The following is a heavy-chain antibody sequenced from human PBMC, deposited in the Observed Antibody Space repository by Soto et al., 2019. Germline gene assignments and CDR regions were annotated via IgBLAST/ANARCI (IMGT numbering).Heavy chain of an antibody. CDR2: IYYSGST. J-gene: IGHJ4*02. CDR1: GGSISSYY. CDR3: ARDGDSKPFDY. V-gene: IGHV4-59*01. D-gene: IGHD4-17*01. Sequence: PSETLSLTCTVSGGSISSYYWSWIRQPPGKGLEWIGYIYYSGSTNYNPSLKSRVTISVDTSKNQFSLKLSSVTAADTAVYYCARDGDSKPFDYWGQGTLVTVS.